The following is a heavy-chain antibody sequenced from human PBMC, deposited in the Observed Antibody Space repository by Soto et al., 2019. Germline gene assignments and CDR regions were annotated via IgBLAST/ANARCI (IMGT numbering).Heavy chain of an antibody. CDR2: VSTSGAT. J-gene: IGHJ6*02. CDR1: DDFISSYY. Sequence: QVQLQESGPRLVKPSETLSLTCTVSDDFISSYYWNWIRQPAGKGLEWIGRVSTSGATNYNPSPESRVTMSVDTSKKQFSLKLPSVTAADTAVYFCARADYEILTGSYAMDVWGQGTTVTVSS. V-gene: IGHV4-4*07. CDR3: ARADYEILTGSYAMDV. D-gene: IGHD3-9*01.